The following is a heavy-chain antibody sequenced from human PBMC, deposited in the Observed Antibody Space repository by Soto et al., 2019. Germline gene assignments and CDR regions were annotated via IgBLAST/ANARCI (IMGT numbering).Heavy chain of an antibody. CDR1: GGSISSYY. V-gene: IGHV4-59*01. D-gene: IGHD6-19*01. Sequence: TSETLSLTCTVSGGSISSYYWSWIRQPPGKGLEWIGYIYYSGSTNYNPSLKSRVTISVDTSKNQFSLKLSSVTAADTAVYYCARDDIAVAGNGGFDIWGQGTMVTVSS. J-gene: IGHJ3*02. CDR3: ARDDIAVAGNGGFDI. CDR2: IYYSGST.